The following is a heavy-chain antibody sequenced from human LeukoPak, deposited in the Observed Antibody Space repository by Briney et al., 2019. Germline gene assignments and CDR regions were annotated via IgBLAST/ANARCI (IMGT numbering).Heavy chain of an antibody. V-gene: IGHV3-21*01. Sequence: PGGSLRLSCAASGFTFSSYSMNWVRQAPGKGLEWVSSISSSSSYIYYADSVKGRFTISRDNAKNSLYLQMNSLRAEDTAVYYCARDYYYDSSGSLYYFDYWGQGTLVTVSS. CDR2: ISSSSSYI. J-gene: IGHJ4*02. D-gene: IGHD3-22*01. CDR3: ARDYYYDSSGSLYYFDY. CDR1: GFTFSSYS.